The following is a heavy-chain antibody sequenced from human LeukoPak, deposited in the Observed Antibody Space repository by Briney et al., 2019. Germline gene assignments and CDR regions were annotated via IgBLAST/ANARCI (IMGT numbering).Heavy chain of an antibody. CDR2: ISAYNGNT. CDR1: GYTFTSYG. V-gene: IGHV1-18*01. Sequence: GASVTVSCKASGYTFTSYGISWVRQAPGQGLEWMGWISAYNGNTNYAQKLQGRVTMTTDTSTSTAYMELRSLRSDDTAVYYCARDRVYYYDSRSPFDYWGQGTLVTVSS. J-gene: IGHJ4*02. D-gene: IGHD3-22*01. CDR3: ARDRVYYYDSRSPFDY.